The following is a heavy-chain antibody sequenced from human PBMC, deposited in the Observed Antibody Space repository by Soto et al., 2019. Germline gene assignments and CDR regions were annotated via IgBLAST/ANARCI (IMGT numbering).Heavy chain of an antibody. Sequence: QVQLVQSGAEVKKPGSSVKVYCKASGGTFSSYAISWVRQAPGQGLEWMGGIIPIFGTANYAQKFQGRVTITADDSTSTAYMELSSLRSEDTAVYYCARASDCSSTSCYTASYYYYGMDVWGQGTTVTVSS. J-gene: IGHJ6*02. V-gene: IGHV1-69*01. CDR3: ARASDCSSTSCYTASYYYYGMDV. D-gene: IGHD2-2*02. CDR1: GGTFSSYA. CDR2: IIPIFGTA.